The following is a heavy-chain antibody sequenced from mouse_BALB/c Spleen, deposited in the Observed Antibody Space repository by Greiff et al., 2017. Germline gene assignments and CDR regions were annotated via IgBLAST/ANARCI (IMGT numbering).Heavy chain of an antibody. CDR2: IYPGNSDT. Sequence: EVQLVESGTVLARPGASVKMSCKASGYTFTSYWMHWVKQRPGQGLEWIGAIYPGNSDTSYNQKFKGKAKLTAVTSTSTAYMELSSLTNEDSAVYYCTNPIYYDYDDGWFAYWGQGTLVTVSA. D-gene: IGHD2-4*01. V-gene: IGHV1-5*01. CDR1: GYTFTSYW. J-gene: IGHJ3*01. CDR3: TNPIYYDYDDGWFAY.